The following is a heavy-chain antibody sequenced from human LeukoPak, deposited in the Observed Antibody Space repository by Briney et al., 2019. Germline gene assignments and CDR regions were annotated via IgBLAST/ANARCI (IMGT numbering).Heavy chain of an antibody. J-gene: IGHJ1*01. CDR3: ATASWYYGSGSYIYFQH. D-gene: IGHD3-10*01. CDR1: GYTLTELS. V-gene: IGHV1-24*01. CDR2: FDPEDGET. Sequence: ASVKVTCKVSGYTLTELSMHWVRQAPGKGLEWMGGFDPEDGETIYAQKFQGRVTMTEDTSTDTAYMELSSLRSEDTAVYYCATASWYYGSGSYIYFQHWGQGTLVTVSS.